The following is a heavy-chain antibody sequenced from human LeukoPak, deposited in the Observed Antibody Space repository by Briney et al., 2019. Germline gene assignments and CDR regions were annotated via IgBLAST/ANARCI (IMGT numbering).Heavy chain of an antibody. D-gene: IGHD3-3*01. Sequence: GGSLRLSCAASGFTVSSNYMSWVRQAPGKGLEWVSYISSSGSTIYYADSVKGRFTISRDNAKNSLYLQMNSLRAEDTAVYYCARVEANYYYMDVWGKGTTVTISS. CDR3: ARVEANYYYMDV. CDR2: ISSSGSTI. J-gene: IGHJ6*03. V-gene: IGHV3-11*04. CDR1: GFTVSSNY.